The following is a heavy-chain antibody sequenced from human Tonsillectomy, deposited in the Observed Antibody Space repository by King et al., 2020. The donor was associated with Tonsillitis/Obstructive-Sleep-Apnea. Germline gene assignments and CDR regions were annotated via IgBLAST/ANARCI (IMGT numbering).Heavy chain of an antibody. V-gene: IGHV4-31*03. CDR1: GGSIGSGNYH. CDR2: IYYSGST. D-gene: IGHD2-21*01. J-gene: IGHJ4*02. Sequence: QLQESGPGLVKPSQTLSLTCTVSGGSIGSGNYHWTWIRQHPGKGLEWIGYIYYSGSTHYNPSLKSRVTISNDTSKNQFSLKLTSVTAADTVVYYCARDGDCTFVEYWGQGTLVTVSS. CDR3: ARDGDCTFVEY.